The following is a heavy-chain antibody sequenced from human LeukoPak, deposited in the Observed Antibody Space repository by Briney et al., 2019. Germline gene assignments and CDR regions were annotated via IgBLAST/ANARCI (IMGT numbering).Heavy chain of an antibody. CDR2: ISSSSSYI. Sequence: GGSLRLSCAASGFTFSSYSMNWVRQAPGKGLEWVSSISSSSSYIYYADSVKGRFTISRDNAKNSLYLQMNSLRAEDTAVYYCARDVIRGYSGFDPWGQGTLVTVSS. CDR3: ARDVIRGYSGFDP. J-gene: IGHJ5*02. V-gene: IGHV3-21*01. CDR1: GFTFSSYS. D-gene: IGHD5-12*01.